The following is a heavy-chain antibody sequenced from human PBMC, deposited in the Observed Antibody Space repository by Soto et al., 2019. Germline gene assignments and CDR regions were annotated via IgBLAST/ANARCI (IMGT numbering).Heavy chain of an antibody. D-gene: IGHD5-12*01. CDR1: GYSFTSYG. V-gene: IGHV1-18*01. CDR3: ARDLGGFPDY. J-gene: IGHJ4*02. Sequence: QVQLVQSGAEVKKPGASVKVSCKASGYSFTSYGISWVRQAPGQGLEGMGWISAYNGNRKYAQKFQGRVTMTTDTSLGTRSMELRSRRSEDTAVSYCARDLGGFPDYWGQGTLVTVSS. CDR2: ISAYNGNR.